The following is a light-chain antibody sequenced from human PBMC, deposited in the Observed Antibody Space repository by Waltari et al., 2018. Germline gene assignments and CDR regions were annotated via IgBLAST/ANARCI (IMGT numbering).Light chain of an antibody. CDR2: EVT. CDR1: NTDVGSYNL. CDR3: SSYAGGSTVI. Sequence: QSALTQPASVSRSPGQSITTSCTGNNTDVGSYNLISWYQQHPGKTPNLTLFEVTNRPSRVPNRFSGSMSGNTASLTISGLQAEDEADYYCSSYAGGSTVIFGGGTKVTVL. J-gene: IGLJ2*01. V-gene: IGLV2-23*02.